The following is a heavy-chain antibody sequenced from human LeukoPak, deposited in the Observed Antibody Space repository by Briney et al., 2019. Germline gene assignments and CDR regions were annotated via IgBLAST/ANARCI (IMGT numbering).Heavy chain of an antibody. Sequence: PGRSLRLSCAASGFTFSSYGMHWVRQAPGKGLEWVAVISYDGSNKYYADSAKGRFTISRDNSKNTLYLQMNSLRAEDTAVYYCAKADYGDYPYYYYGMDVWGKGTTVTVSS. D-gene: IGHD4-17*01. CDR2: ISYDGSNK. CDR1: GFTFSSYG. J-gene: IGHJ6*04. V-gene: IGHV3-30*18. CDR3: AKADYGDYPYYYYGMDV.